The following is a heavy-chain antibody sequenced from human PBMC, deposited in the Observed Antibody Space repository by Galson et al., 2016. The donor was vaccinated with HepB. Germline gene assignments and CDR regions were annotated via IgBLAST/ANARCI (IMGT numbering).Heavy chain of an antibody. V-gene: IGHV1-2*02. D-gene: IGHD3-22*01. J-gene: IGHJ4*02. CDR3: ARDYYDSRMGDY. CDR2: ISPNSGGT. Sequence: SVKVSCKASGYTFTAYYIHWIRQAPGQGLEWMGWISPNSGGTKYAQKFRGRVAMTRDTSISTAYMELRSLRSDDSAVYYCARDYYDSRMGDYWGQGTLVTVSS. CDR1: GYTFTAYY.